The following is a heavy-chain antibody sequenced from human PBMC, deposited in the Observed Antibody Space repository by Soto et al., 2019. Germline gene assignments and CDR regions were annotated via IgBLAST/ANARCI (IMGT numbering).Heavy chain of an antibody. CDR3: AREGLPAAPKSYYYYYGMDV. CDR1: GFTFSSYD. J-gene: IGHJ6*02. D-gene: IGHD2-2*01. Sequence: EVQLVESGGGLVQPGGSLGLSCAASGFTFSSYDMHWVRQATGKGLEWVSAIGTAGDTYYPGSVKGRFTISRENAKNSLYLQMNSLRAEDTAVYYCAREGLPAAPKSYYYYYGMDVWGQGTTVTVSS. CDR2: IGTAGDT. V-gene: IGHV3-13*01.